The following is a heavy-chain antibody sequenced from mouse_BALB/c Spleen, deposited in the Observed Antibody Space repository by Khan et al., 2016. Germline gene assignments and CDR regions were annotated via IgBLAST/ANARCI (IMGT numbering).Heavy chain of an antibody. V-gene: IGHV9-3*02. CDR1: GYSFTNYG. CDR3: TRCVYDYALFAY. J-gene: IGHJ3*01. Sequence: QIQLVQSGPELKKPGETVKISCKASGYSFTNYGMNWVKQAPGQGLKWMGWIDTNTGEPTYADEFKRRFAFSLETSAITAYLQLNNVTNDDTATYFCTRCVYDYALFAYWGQGTLVTVSA. D-gene: IGHD2-4*01. CDR2: IDTNTGEP.